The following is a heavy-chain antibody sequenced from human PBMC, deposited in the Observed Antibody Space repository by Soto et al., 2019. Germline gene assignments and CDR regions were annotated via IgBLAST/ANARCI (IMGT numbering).Heavy chain of an antibody. J-gene: IGHJ3*01. D-gene: IGHD6-19*01. CDR3: AYSSGWYRHEV. Sequence: QVQLQESGPGLVKPSGTLSLTCAVSGDSISSPKWWTWLRQPPGKGLEWIGDLLHSGTTNYNPSLMSRVILAVDQSQNPFSLSPTSVTAAATAIYYCAYSSGWYRHEVGGQGTAVTVSS. CDR2: LLHSGTT. CDR1: GDSISSPKW. V-gene: IGHV4-4*02.